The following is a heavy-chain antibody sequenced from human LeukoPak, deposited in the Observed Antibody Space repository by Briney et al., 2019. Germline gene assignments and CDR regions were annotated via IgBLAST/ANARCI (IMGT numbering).Heavy chain of an antibody. CDR1: GFTFSNYG. V-gene: IGHV3-30*18. CDR3: AKIHTPVVAATAAFDY. CDR2: VSFDESNK. Sequence: GGSLRLSCTASGFTFSNYGMHWVRQAPGKGLEWVALVSFDESNKYYADSVKGRFTISRDNFKNTLYLQMDNLRTEDTAVYYCAKIHTPVVAATAAFDYWGQGTPVTVSS. D-gene: IGHD2-15*01. J-gene: IGHJ4*02.